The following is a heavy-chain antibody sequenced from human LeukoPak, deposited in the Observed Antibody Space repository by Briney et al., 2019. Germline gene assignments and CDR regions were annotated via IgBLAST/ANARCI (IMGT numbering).Heavy chain of an antibody. CDR2: ISGDGGNK. CDR1: GFSFHEHD. V-gene: IGHV3-43*02. Sequence: GGSLRLSCAASGFSFHEHDMHWVRQTPGKGLEWVSLISGDGGNKHYANSVRGRFTIPRDNSKNLLSLQMNSLRGDDTALYFCAKRSGSPHNFDYWGQGALVTVSS. CDR3: AKRSGSPHNFDY. J-gene: IGHJ4*02. D-gene: IGHD1-1*01.